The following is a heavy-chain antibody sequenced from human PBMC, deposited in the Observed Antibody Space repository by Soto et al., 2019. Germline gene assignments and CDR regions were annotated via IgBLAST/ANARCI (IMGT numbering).Heavy chain of an antibody. V-gene: IGHV3-7*03. J-gene: IGHJ6*02. CDR2: IKQDGSEK. CDR1: GFTFSSYW. Sequence: PGGSLRLSCAASGFTFSSYWMSWVRQAPGKGLEWVANIKQDGSEKYYVDSVKGRFTISRDNAKNSLYLQMNSLRAEDAAVYYCARDELVSGSWHPFAYYYYGMDVWGQGTTVTVSS. D-gene: IGHD1-26*01. CDR3: ARDELVSGSWHPFAYYYYGMDV.